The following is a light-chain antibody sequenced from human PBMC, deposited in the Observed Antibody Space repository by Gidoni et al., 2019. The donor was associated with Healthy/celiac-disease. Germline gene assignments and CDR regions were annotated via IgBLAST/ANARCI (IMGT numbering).Light chain of an antibody. CDR2: GKH. J-gene: IGLJ2*01. V-gene: IGLV3-19*01. CDR3: NSRDSSGSHVV. CDR1: SLRRYY. Sequence: SSELTQDPAVSVALGQTVRITCQGDSLRRYYASWYQQKPGQAPILVIYGKHNRPSGIPDRFSGSSSGNTASFTITGARAEDEADYYCNSRDSSGSHVVFGGGTKLTVL.